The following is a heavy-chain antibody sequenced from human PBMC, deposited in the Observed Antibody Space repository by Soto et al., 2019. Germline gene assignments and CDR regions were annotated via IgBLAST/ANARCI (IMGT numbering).Heavy chain of an antibody. CDR3: VRYSYGTFDY. V-gene: IGHV4-31*03. Sequence: QVQLQESGPGLVKPSQTLSLTCTVSGGSISSGGYYWSWIRQHPGKGLEWIGYIYYSGSTYYNPSLQGRVTISVATSKNQFSLKLSSVTAADTAVYYCVRYSYGTFDYWGQGTLVTVSS. CDR1: GGSISSGGYY. D-gene: IGHD5-18*01. CDR2: IYYSGST. J-gene: IGHJ4*02.